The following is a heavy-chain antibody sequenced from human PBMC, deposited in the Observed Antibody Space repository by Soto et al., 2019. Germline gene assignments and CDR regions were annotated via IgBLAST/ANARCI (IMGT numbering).Heavy chain of an antibody. CDR2: FDPEDGET. J-gene: IGHJ5*02. Sequence: QVPLVQSGAEVKKPGASVKVSCKVSGYTLTELSMHWVRQAPGKGLEWMGGFDPEDGETIYAQKFQGRVTMTEDTSTDTAYMELSSLRSEDTAVYYCATGLLTLGSYNWFGFDPWGQGTLVTVSS. CDR3: ATGLLTLGSYNWFGFDP. CDR1: GYTLTELS. D-gene: IGHD1-1*01. V-gene: IGHV1-24*01.